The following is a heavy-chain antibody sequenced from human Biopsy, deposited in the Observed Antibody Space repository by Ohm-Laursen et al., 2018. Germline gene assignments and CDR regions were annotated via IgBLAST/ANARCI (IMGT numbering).Heavy chain of an antibody. CDR3: ARHDRSGYWGLDY. CDR1: GGSLNNHY. J-gene: IGHJ4*02. D-gene: IGHD3-22*01. CDR2: IYSSGRT. V-gene: IGHV4-4*08. Sequence: GTLSLTCSVSGGSLNNHYWSWIRQSPGKGLEWLAYIYSSGRTTYNPSPKSRIIVSVDTSKNQLSLKVTSVTATDTAMYYCARHDRSGYWGLDYWGQGALVTVSA.